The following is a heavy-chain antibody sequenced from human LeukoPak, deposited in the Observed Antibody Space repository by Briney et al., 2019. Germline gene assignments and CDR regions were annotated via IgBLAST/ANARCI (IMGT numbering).Heavy chain of an antibody. J-gene: IGHJ4*02. V-gene: IGHV3-64D*06. D-gene: IGHD4-17*01. CDR3: VSLPRTTVTTSGDY. CDR1: GFTFSSYA. Sequence: GGSLRLSCSASGFTFSSYAMHWVRQAPGKGLEYVSAISGSGGATYYADSVKGRFTTSRDNSKNTLYLQMSSLRPEDTAVYYCVSLPRTTVTTSGDYWGQGTLVTVSS. CDR2: ISGSGGAT.